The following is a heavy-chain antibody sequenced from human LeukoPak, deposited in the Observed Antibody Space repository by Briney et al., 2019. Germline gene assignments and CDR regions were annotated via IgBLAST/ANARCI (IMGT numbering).Heavy chain of an antibody. CDR1: GFTFSSYG. V-gene: IGHV4-38-2*01. Sequence: NPGGSLRLSCAASGFTFSSYGMSWVRQPPGKGLEWLGNIYYTGSTYYNPSLKSRVTISVDTSKNQFSLRLSSVTAADTAVYYCASRIAVSKFDYWGQGTLVTVSS. J-gene: IGHJ4*02. CDR3: ASRIAVSKFDY. CDR2: IYYTGST. D-gene: IGHD6-19*01.